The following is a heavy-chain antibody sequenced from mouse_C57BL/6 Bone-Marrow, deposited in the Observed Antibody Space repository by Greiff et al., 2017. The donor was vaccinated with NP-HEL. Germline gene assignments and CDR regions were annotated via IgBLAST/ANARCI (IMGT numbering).Heavy chain of an antibody. Sequence: VQLQESGPGLVKPSQSLSLTCSVTGYSITSGDYWNWIRQSPGNKLEWMGYISYDGSNNYNPSLKNRISITRDTSKNQFFLKLNSVTTEDTATYYCASDTLSYYGLLDWGRGTLVTVSA. CDR3: ASDTLSYYGLLD. D-gene: IGHD1-1*01. V-gene: IGHV3-6*01. CDR1: GYSITSGDY. CDR2: ISYDGSN. J-gene: IGHJ3*01.